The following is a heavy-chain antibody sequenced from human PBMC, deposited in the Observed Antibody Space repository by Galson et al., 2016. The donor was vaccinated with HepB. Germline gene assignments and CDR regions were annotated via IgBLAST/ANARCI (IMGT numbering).Heavy chain of an antibody. CDR2: ISSSNSYT. CDR1: GFTFSDYY. D-gene: IGHD6-6*01. Sequence: SLRLSCAASGFTFSDYYMSWVRQAPGKGLEWVSYISSSNSYTNYADSVRDRFTIYRDKAKNALYLEMNRLRVEDTAMYYCARAPYLDYSTSSYFDYWGQGTVVTVSS. CDR3: ARAPYLDYSTSSYFDY. V-gene: IGHV3-11*06. J-gene: IGHJ4*02.